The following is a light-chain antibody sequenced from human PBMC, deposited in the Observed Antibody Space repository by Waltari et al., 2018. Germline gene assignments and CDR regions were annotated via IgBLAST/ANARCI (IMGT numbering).Light chain of an antibody. V-gene: IGLV2-14*01. Sequence: QSALTQPAFVSGSPGQSITIFCLGTTSDVGGYNYVSWYQQHPGKAPKLMIYDVTKRPSGVSNRFSGSKSGNTASLTISGLQAEDEADYYCNSYRNINTYVFGTGTKVTVL. J-gene: IGLJ1*01. CDR2: DVT. CDR3: NSYRNINTYV. CDR1: TSDVGGYNY.